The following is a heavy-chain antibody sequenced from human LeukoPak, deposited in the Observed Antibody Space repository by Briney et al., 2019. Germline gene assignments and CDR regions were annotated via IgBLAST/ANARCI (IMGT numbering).Heavy chain of an antibody. J-gene: IGHJ4*02. V-gene: IGHV4-39*01. CDR3: ARLSLGGIVDY. Sequence: PSETLSLTCTVSGGSISSDDYYWSWIRQPPGKGLEWIGSIYYSGSTYYNPSLKSRVTISVDTSKNQFSLKLSSVTAADTAVYYCARLSLGGIVDYWGQGTLVTVSS. D-gene: IGHD3-16*01. CDR2: IYYSGST. CDR1: GGSISSDDYY.